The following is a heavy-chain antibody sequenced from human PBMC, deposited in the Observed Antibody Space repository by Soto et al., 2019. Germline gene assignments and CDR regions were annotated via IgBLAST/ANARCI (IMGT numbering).Heavy chain of an antibody. J-gene: IGHJ4*02. CDR2: ISYDGSNK. CDR3: ARVFYSGSYYGAYFDS. V-gene: IGHV3-30-3*01. Sequence: QVQLVESGGGVVQPGRSLRLSCAASGFTFSTYAMHWVRQAPGKGLEWVAVISYDGSNKYYVDSVKGRFTISRDNSKNTLYLQMNSLRTEDTAVYSCARVFYSGSYYGAYFDSWGQGTLVTVSS. D-gene: IGHD1-26*01. CDR1: GFTFSTYA.